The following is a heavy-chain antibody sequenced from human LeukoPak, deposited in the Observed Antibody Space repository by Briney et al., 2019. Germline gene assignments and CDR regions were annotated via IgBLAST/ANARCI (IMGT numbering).Heavy chain of an antibody. Sequence: GGSLRLSCAASGFTFSSYAMSWVRQAPGKGLEWVSAISGNGRTTYYADSVKGRFTISRDNSKNTLYLHMNSLRAEDTALYYCAKDYSGSWYYFDYWGQGTLVTVSS. J-gene: IGHJ4*02. D-gene: IGHD6-13*01. CDR1: GFTFSSYA. V-gene: IGHV3-23*01. CDR2: ISGNGRTT. CDR3: AKDYSGSWYYFDY.